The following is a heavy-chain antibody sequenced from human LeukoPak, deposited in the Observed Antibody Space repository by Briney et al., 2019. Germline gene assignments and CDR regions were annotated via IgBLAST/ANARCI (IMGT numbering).Heavy chain of an antibody. J-gene: IGHJ5*02. D-gene: IGHD6-13*01. CDR1: GGSFSGYY. CDR3: ARHSSSWYGRFDP. V-gene: IGHV4-34*01. CDR2: INHSGST. Sequence: PSETLSLTCAVYGGSFSGYYWSWIRQPPGKGLEWIGEINHSGSTNYHPSLKSRVTISVDTSKNQFSLKLSSVTAADTAVYYCARHSSSWYGRFDPWGQGTLVTVSS.